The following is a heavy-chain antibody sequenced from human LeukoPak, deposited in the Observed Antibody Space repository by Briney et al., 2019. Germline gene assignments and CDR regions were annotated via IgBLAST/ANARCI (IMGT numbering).Heavy chain of an antibody. J-gene: IGHJ3*02. V-gene: IGHV4-31*03. Sequence: SETLSLTCTVSGGSISSGGYYWSWIRQHPGKGLEWIGYIYYSGSTYYNPSLKSRVTISVDTSKNQFSLKLSSVTAADTAVYYCARHYYDSSGYYRPWAFDIWGQGTTVTVSS. D-gene: IGHD3-22*01. CDR3: ARHYYDSSGYYRPWAFDI. CDR1: GGSISSGGYY. CDR2: IYYSGST.